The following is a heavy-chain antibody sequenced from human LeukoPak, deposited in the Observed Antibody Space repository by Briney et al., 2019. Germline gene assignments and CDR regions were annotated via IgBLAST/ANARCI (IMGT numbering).Heavy chain of an antibody. Sequence: SETLSLTCTVSGGSIRSFYWSWIRQPPGKGLEWIGYIYDSGSTKYNPSLKSRVTISVDTSKNQFSLKLSSVTAADTAVYYCARVSGYDWESFYDYWGQGTLVTVAS. CDR2: IYDSGST. V-gene: IGHV4-59*01. CDR1: GGSIRSFY. J-gene: IGHJ4*02. CDR3: ARVSGYDWESFYDY. D-gene: IGHD5-12*01.